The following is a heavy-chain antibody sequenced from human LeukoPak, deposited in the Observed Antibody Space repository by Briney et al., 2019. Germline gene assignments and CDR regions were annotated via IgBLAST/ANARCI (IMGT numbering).Heavy chain of an antibody. Sequence: GGSLRLSCAASGFTVSSNYMSWVRQAPGKGLEWVSVIYSGGSTSYADSVKGRFTISRDNSKNILYPQMNSLRAEDTAIYYCAKAHSSSWYEFDFWGQGTLVTASS. D-gene: IGHD6-13*01. CDR1: GFTVSSNY. V-gene: IGHV3-53*01. J-gene: IGHJ4*02. CDR2: IYSGGST. CDR3: AKAHSSSWYEFDF.